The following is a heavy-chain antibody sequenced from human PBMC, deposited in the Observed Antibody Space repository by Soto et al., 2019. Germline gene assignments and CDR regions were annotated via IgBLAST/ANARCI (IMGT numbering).Heavy chain of an antibody. CDR3: ARTGERWILGYYFDY. J-gene: IGHJ4*02. CDR1: GGSISSGGYY. V-gene: IGHV4-31*03. Sequence: QVQLQESGPGLVKPSQTLSLTCTVSGGSISSGGYYWSCIRQHPGKGLEWIGYIYYSGSTYYNPSLKSRVTISLDTSKNQFSLKLSSVTAADTAVYYCARTGERWILGYYFDYWGQGTLVTVSS. D-gene: IGHD2-2*03. CDR2: IYYSGST.